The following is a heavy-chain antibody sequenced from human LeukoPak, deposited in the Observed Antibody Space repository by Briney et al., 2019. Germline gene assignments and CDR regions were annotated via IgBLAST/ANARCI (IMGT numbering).Heavy chain of an antibody. V-gene: IGHV4-30-4*01. CDR3: AGRYEPQGWFDP. Sequence: SSQTLSLTCTVSGGSISSGDYYWSWIRQPPGKGLEWIGYIYYSGSTYYNPSLKSRVTISVDTSKNQFSLKLSSVTAADTAVYYCAGRYEPQGWFDPWGQGTLVTVSS. CDR2: IYYSGST. J-gene: IGHJ5*02. D-gene: IGHD3-3*01. CDR1: GGSISSGDYY.